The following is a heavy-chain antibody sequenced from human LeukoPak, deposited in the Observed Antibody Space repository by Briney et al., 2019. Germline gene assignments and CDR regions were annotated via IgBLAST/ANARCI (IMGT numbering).Heavy chain of an antibody. V-gene: IGHV1-2*02. CDR3: ARSYEYSSSYNFGY. CDR1: GYTFTGYY. CDR2: INPNSGGT. J-gene: IGHJ4*02. D-gene: IGHD6-6*01. Sequence: ASVKVSCKASGYTFTGYYMHWVRQAPGQGLEWMGWINPNSGGTNYAQKFQGRVTMTRDTSISTAYMELSRLRSDDTAVYYCARSYEYSSSYNFGYWGQGTLVTVSS.